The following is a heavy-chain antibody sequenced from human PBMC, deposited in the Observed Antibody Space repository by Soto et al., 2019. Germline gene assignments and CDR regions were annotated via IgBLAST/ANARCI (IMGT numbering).Heavy chain of an antibody. Sequence: QVQLMQSGTEVKEPGASVNLSCKASGYTFSSFYIHWVRQAPGQGLEWVGIMNPSGDRTNYAQNFQGGVTMTTDTATSTVYMELSSLRSEDTAVYYCARGRGYSGDDLQEDGFDVWGQGTMVTVS. J-gene: IGHJ3*01. CDR1: GYTFSSFY. CDR3: ARGRGYSGDDLQEDGFDV. D-gene: IGHD5-12*01. CDR2: MNPSGDRT. V-gene: IGHV1-46*01.